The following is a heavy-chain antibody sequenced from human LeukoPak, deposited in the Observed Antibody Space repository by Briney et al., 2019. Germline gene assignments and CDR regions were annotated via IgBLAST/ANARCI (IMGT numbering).Heavy chain of an antibody. CDR3: AKCGSGGSCYWPDY. Sequence: SGGSLRLSCAASGFTFSSYGMHWVRQAPGKGLEWVAFIRYDGSNKYYADSVKGRFTISRDNSKNTLYLQMNSLRAEDTAVYYCAKCGSGGSCYWPDYWGQGTLVTVSS. V-gene: IGHV3-30*02. J-gene: IGHJ4*02. CDR1: GFTFSSYG. CDR2: IRYDGSNK. D-gene: IGHD2-15*01.